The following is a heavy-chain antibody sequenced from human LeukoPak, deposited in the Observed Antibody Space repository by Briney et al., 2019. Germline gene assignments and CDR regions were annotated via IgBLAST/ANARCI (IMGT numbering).Heavy chain of an antibody. J-gene: IGHJ4*02. CDR1: GFTFSSYS. D-gene: IGHD6-13*01. V-gene: IGHV3-21*01. CDR3: ARGGIAAAGTNYFDY. Sequence: GGSLRLSCAASGFTFSSYSMNWVRQAPGKGLEWVSSISSSSSYIYYADSVKGRFTISRDNAKNSLYLQMNSLRAEDTAVYYCARGGIAAAGTNYFDYWGQGTLVTVSS. CDR2: ISSSSSYI.